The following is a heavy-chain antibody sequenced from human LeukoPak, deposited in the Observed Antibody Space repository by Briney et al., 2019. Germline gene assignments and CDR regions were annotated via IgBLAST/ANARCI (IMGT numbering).Heavy chain of an antibody. CDR3: ARDPYCSSTSCYPPDY. Sequence: AAVKVSCKASGYTFTGDYMHWVRQAPEQGLEWMGWINPNSGGTNYAQKFQGRVTMTRDTSISTAYMELSRLRSDDTAVYYCARDPYCSSTSCYPPDYWGQGTLVTVSS. CDR1: GYTFTGDY. CDR2: INPNSGGT. D-gene: IGHD2-2*01. V-gene: IGHV1-2*02. J-gene: IGHJ4*02.